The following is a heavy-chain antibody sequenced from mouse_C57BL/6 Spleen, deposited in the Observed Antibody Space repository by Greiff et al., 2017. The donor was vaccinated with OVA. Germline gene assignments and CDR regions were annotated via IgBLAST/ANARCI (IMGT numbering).Heavy chain of an antibody. V-gene: IGHV1-15*01. D-gene: IGHD1-1*01. Sequence: QVQLQQSGAELVRPGASVTLSCKASGYTFTDYEMHWVKQTPVHGLEWIGAIDPETGGTAYNQKFKGKARLTADKSSSTAYMELRSLTSEDSAVDYCARLSGSSYGYFDVRGTGTTVTVSS. CDR2: IDPETGGT. CDR3: ARLSGSSYGYFDV. CDR1: GYTFTDYE. J-gene: IGHJ1*03.